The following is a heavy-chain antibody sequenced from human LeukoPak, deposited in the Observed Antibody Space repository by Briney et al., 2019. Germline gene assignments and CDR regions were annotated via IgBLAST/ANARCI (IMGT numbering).Heavy chain of an antibody. CDR1: GGSISDYY. J-gene: IGHJ4*02. V-gene: IGHV4-4*07. Sequence: PSETLSLTCTVSGGSISDYYWSWIRQPAGKGLEWIGRIYISGTTNYNPSLMSRITMSLDTSKNQLSLRLSSVTAADTAVYYCAREGEYSSSSGAYYFDSWGQGTLVTVSS. D-gene: IGHD6-6*01. CDR3: AREGEYSSSSGAYYFDS. CDR2: IYISGTT.